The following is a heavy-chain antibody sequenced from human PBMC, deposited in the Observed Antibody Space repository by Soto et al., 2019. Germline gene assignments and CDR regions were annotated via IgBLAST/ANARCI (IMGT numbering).Heavy chain of an antibody. V-gene: IGHV4-61*01. D-gene: IGHD3-16*01. CDR2: IYYSGTT. CDR1: GDSVSNDNYY. CDR3: ARSQRGRTAFTFDY. Sequence: SETLSLTCAVSGDSVSNDNYYWSWIRQPPGKGLEWIGYIYYSGTTNYNPYLKSRLSLSVDMSKNQFSLKLASVTAADTAVYFCARSQRGRTAFTFDYWGQGALVTVSS. J-gene: IGHJ4*02.